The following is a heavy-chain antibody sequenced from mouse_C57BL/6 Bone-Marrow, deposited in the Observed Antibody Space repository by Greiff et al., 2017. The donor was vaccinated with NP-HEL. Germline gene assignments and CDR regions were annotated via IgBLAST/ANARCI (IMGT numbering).Heavy chain of an antibody. J-gene: IGHJ4*01. CDR2: IYPRSGNT. D-gene: IGHD2-4*01. V-gene: IGHV1-81*01. CDR1: GYTFTSYG. CDR3: ARGDYDYAMDY. Sequence: VQLVESGAELARPGASVKLSCKASGYTFTSYGISWVKQRTGQGLEWIGEIYPRSGNTYYNEKFKGKATLTADKSSSTAYMELRSLTSEDSAVYFCARGDYDYAMDYWGQGTSVTVSS.